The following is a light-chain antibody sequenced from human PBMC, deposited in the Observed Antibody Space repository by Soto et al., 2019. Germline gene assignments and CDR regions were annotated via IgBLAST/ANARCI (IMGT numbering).Light chain of an antibody. V-gene: IGLV2-14*01. Sequence: QSVLTQPASVSGSPGQSITISCTGTSRDVGGSNYVSWYQQHPGKAPKLMIYDVNNRPSGISNRFYGSKSGNTASLTISWLQAEDEADYYCSSYRSGSTLVFGGGTKLTVL. J-gene: IGLJ2*01. CDR3: SSYRSGSTLV. CDR1: SRDVGGSNY. CDR2: DVN.